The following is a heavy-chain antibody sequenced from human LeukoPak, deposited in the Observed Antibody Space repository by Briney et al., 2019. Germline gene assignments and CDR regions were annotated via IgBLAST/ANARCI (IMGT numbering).Heavy chain of an antibody. J-gene: IGHJ4*02. D-gene: IGHD1-26*01. CDR2: ISAYNGNT. CDR1: GYTFTSYG. Sequence: ASVKVSCKASGYTFTSYGISCVRQAPGQGLEWMGWISAYNGNTNYAQKLQGRVTMTTDTSTSTAYTDLRSLRSDDTAVYYCARDNPSGSFFYWGQGTLVTVSS. V-gene: IGHV1-18*01. CDR3: ARDNPSGSFFY.